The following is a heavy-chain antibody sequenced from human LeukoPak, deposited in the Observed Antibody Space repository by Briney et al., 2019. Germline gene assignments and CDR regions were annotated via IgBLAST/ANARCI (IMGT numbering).Heavy chain of an antibody. V-gene: IGHV3-30*18. Sequence: GTSLRLSCAASGFILSDYAMHWVRQAPGKGLEWVAQIWFDGSKKNYADSVKGRFTISRDQSKNTVSLQMNSLRAEDTALYYCAKDGQSYAPYAMDVWGQGTTVTVSS. CDR2: IWFDGSKK. D-gene: IGHD5-18*01. CDR3: AKDGQSYAPYAMDV. CDR1: GFILSDYA. J-gene: IGHJ6*02.